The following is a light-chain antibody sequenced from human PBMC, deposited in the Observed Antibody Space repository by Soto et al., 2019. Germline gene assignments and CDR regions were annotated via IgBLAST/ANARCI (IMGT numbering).Light chain of an antibody. J-gene: IGKJ3*01. V-gene: IGKV3-11*01. CDR1: QSVGSS. Sequence: EIVLTQSPDTLSLSPGERATLSCRASQSVGSSLAWYQQKPGQAPRLLIYDASNRATGIPARFSGSGSGTDFTLPIISLEPEDFAVYYCQQRSNWPPEVTFGPGTKVDIK. CDR2: DAS. CDR3: QQRSNWPPEVT.